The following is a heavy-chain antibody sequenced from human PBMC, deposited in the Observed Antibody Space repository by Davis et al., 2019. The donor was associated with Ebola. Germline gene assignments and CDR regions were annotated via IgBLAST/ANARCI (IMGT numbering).Heavy chain of an antibody. CDR3: ARHPWAYCGGDCYTRGNWFDP. CDR2: ISGSGGST. D-gene: IGHD2-21*02. CDR1: VITFSSYA. Sequence: PGGSLRLSCTDSVITFSSYAMTWVRQAPGKGLEWVSAISGSGGSTYYADSVKGRFTISRDNSKKTLYLQMNSLRAEDTAVYYCARHPWAYCGGDCYTRGNWFDPWGQGTLVTVSS. J-gene: IGHJ5*02. V-gene: IGHV3-23*01.